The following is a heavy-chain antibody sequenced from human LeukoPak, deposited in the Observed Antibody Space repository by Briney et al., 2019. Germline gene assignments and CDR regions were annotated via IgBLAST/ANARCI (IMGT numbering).Heavy chain of an antibody. CDR3: ASAGHYGDYFYYYMDV. CDR2: ISSSGNTI. J-gene: IGHJ6*03. CDR1: GFTFSSYE. V-gene: IGHV3-48*03. Sequence: GGSLRLSCAASGFTFSSYEMNWVRQAPGKGLVWVSYISSSGNTIYYADSVKGRFTNSRDNAKNSLYLQMNSLRAEDTAVYYCASAGHYGDYFYYYMDVWGKGTTVTDSS. D-gene: IGHD4-17*01.